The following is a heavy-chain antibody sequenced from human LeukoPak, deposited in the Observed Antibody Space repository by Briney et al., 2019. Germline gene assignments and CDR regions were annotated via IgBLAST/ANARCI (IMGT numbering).Heavy chain of an antibody. Sequence: ASVKVSCKASGYTFTHYYMHWVRQAPGQGLEWMGWISAYNGNTNYAQKLQGRVTMTTDTSTSTAYMELRSLRSDDTAVYYCARDLIDGGSYYGGGDYWGQGTLVTVSS. V-gene: IGHV1-18*04. CDR3: ARDLIDGGSYYGGGDY. J-gene: IGHJ4*02. D-gene: IGHD1-26*01. CDR2: ISAYNGNT. CDR1: GYTFTHYY.